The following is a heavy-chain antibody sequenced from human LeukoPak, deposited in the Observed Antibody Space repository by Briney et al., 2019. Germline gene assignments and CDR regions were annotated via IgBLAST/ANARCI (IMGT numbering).Heavy chain of an antibody. J-gene: IGHJ4*02. CDR3: ARKTGAYYDSSGSPYDY. D-gene: IGHD3-22*01. CDR2: IYTSGST. V-gene: IGHV4-4*09. CDR1: GGSISSYY. Sequence: SETLSLTCTVSGGSISSYYWSWIRQLPGKGLEWIGYIYTSGSTNYNPSLKSRVTISVDTSKNQFSLKLSSVTAADTAVYYCARKTGAYYDSSGSPYDYWGQGTLVTVSS.